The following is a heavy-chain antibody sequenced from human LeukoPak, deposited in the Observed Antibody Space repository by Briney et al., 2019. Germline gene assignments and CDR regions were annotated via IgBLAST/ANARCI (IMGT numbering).Heavy chain of an antibody. J-gene: IGHJ4*02. V-gene: IGHV4-34*01. CDR2: INDSGST. Sequence: SETLSLTCAVSGGAFSNYFWTWIRQPPGKGLEWIAEINDSGSTNSNSSLRSRVAISLDTSKNQFSLRLTSVTAADTAVYYCARGQYCSTTTCYSARRYLDFWGQGTLVTVSS. D-gene: IGHD2-2*01. CDR1: GGAFSNYF. CDR3: ARGQYCSTTTCYSARRYLDF.